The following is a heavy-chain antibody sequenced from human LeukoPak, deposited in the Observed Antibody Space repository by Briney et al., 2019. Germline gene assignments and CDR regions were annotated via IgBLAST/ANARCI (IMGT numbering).Heavy chain of an antibody. J-gene: IGHJ5*02. D-gene: IGHD3-22*01. Sequence: SETLSLTCTVSGGSISSYYWSWIRQPPGKGLEWIGYIYYSGSTNYNPSLKSRVTISVDTSKNQFSLKLSSVTAADTAVYYCARDSSDIRGEFDPWGQGTLVTVSS. CDR3: ARDSSDIRGEFDP. CDR2: IYYSGST. V-gene: IGHV4-59*12. CDR1: GGSISSYY.